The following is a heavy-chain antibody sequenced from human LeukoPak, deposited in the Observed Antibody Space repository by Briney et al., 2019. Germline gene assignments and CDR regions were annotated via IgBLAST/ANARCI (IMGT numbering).Heavy chain of an antibody. D-gene: IGHD3-9*01. V-gene: IGHV4-4*07. J-gene: IGHJ5*02. CDR3: ARDQNILTGSPPPQFDP. CDR2: IYTSGST. CDR1: GGSISSYY. Sequence: SETLSLTCTVSGGSISSYYWSWIRQPAGKGLEWIGRIYTSGSTNYNPSLKSRVTMSVDTSKNQFSLKLSSVTAADTAVYYCARDQNILTGSPPPQFDPWGQGTLVTVSS.